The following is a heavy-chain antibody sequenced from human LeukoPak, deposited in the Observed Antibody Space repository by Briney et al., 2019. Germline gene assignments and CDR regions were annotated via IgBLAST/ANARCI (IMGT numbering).Heavy chain of an antibody. V-gene: IGHV4-4*07. CDR1: GGSINTYY. D-gene: IGHD6-25*01. CDR2: IHTSGNG. Sequence: SETLSLTCTVSGGSINTYYWSWIRQPPGKGLEWIGRIHTSGNGDYNPSLKSRVIMSVGTSKNQFSLRLSPVTAADTAVYYCARDSGLWPAYDYCMDVWGRGTTVTVSS. J-gene: IGHJ6*03. CDR3: ARDSGLWPAYDYCMDV.